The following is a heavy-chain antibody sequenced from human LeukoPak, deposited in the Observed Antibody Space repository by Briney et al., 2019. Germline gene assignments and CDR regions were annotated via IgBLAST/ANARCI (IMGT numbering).Heavy chain of an antibody. CDR3: ARAGVLKTYYYGSGSYPDY. CDR2: IYYSGST. J-gene: IGHJ4*02. D-gene: IGHD3-10*01. CDR1: GGSISSSSYY. Sequence: SETLSLTCTVSGGSISSSSYYWGWIRQPPGKGLEWIGSIYYSGSTYYNPSLKSRVTISVDTSKNQFSLKLSPVTAADTAVYYCARAGVLKTYYYGSGSYPDYWGQGTLVTVSS. V-gene: IGHV4-39*01.